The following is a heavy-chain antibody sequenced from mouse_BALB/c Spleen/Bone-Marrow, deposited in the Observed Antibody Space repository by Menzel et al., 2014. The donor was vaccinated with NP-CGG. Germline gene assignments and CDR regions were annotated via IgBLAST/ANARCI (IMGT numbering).Heavy chain of an antibody. V-gene: IGHV1-54*01. CDR1: GYAFTSYL. CDR2: INPGSGGT. J-gene: IGHJ4*01. CDR3: ARWDYAMDY. Sequence: VQLVESGAELVRPGTSVKVSCKASGYAFTSYLIEWVKQRPGQGLEWIGVINPGSGGTNYNEKFKGKATLTANKSSSTAYMQLSSLTSDDSAVYFCARWDYAMDYWGQGTSVTVSS.